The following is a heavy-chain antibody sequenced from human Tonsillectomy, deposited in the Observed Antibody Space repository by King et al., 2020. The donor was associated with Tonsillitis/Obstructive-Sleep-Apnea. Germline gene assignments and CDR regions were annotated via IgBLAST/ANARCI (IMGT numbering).Heavy chain of an antibody. J-gene: IGHJ4*02. V-gene: IGHV4-59*01. D-gene: IGHD3-22*01. CDR3: ARVDSSGYYSFVY. CDR1: GGSISSYY. Sequence: QLQESGPGLVKPSETLSLTCTVSGGSISSYYWSWIRQPPGKGLEWIGYIYYSGSTKYNPSLKSRVTISVDTSKNQCSLKLSSVTAADTSVYYCARVDSSGYYSFVYWGQGTLVTVSS. CDR2: IYYSGST.